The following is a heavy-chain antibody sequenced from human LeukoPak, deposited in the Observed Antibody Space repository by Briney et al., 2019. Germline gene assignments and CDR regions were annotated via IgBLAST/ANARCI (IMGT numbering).Heavy chain of an antibody. CDR2: ISFYGRNK. CDR1: GFTLSSHA. CDR3: ARDLPGYTSPWQWGPKKTKNYNQAGMDV. Sequence: GGSLRLSCAASGFTLSSHAFHSVPQAPGKGLEWVATISFYGRNKNYAQSVKGRYSVSRENPRNTLYLQMTSLRAEDTALYYCARDLPGYTSPWQWGPKKTKNYNQAGMDVWGQGTTVTVSS. D-gene: IGHD6-19*01. J-gene: IGHJ6*02. V-gene: IGHV3-30*04.